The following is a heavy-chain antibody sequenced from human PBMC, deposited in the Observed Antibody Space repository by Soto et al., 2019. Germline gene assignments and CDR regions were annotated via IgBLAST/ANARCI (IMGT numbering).Heavy chain of an antibody. Sequence: XSCXVSGXXLXXXSXXWVRQAPGKRLERIGSFDPEDCVTIFAQKFQGRVTMTEDTTTDTANMKLSSLRTENTDGKYSATEKYSSGWYPLDYWGQGTLVTVSS. CDR2: FDPEDCVT. V-gene: IGHV1-24*01. J-gene: IGHJ4*02. D-gene: IGHD6-19*01. CDR3: ATEKYSSGWYPLDY. CDR1: GXXLXXXS.